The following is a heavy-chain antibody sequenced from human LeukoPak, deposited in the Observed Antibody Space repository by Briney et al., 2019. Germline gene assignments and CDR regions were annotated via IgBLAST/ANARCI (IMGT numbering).Heavy chain of an antibody. CDR1: GFTFSSYG. CDR3: AREGARGAFDI. D-gene: IGHD3-10*01. V-gene: IGHV3-33*01. J-gene: IGHJ3*02. Sequence: PGGSLRLSCAASGFTFSSYGMHWVRQAPGKGLEWVAVIWYGGSNKYYADSVKGRFTISRDNSKNTLYLQMNSLRAEDTAVYYCAREGARGAFDIWGQGTMVTVSS. CDR2: IWYGGSNK.